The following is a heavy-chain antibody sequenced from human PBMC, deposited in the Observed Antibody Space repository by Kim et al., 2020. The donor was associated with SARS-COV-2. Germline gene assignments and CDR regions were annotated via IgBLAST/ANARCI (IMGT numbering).Heavy chain of an antibody. V-gene: IGHV3-30*18. CDR3: AKEKAVVVSYYGMDV. CDR2: ISYDGSIK. Sequence: GGSLRLSCAASGFSFDDYGMHWVRQAPGKGLEWVAVISYDGSIKDYADSVKGRFTISRDNSKNTLLLEMNSLRAEDTAVYYCAKEKAVVVSYYGMDVWGQGTTVTVSS. CDR1: GFSFDDYG. D-gene: IGHD3-22*01. J-gene: IGHJ6*02.